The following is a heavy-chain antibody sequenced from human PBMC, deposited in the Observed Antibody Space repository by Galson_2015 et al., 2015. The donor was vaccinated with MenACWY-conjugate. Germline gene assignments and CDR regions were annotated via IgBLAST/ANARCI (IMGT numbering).Heavy chain of an antibody. J-gene: IGHJ2*01. CDR1: GFIFNTYW. Sequence: SLRLSCAASGFIFNTYWMHWVRQAPGKGLVWVSRINPGGSSTTYADSVKDRFTISRDNAKNTLYLQMNSLRPEDTAVYYCARDRRAAAAFRANWYFNLWGRGTLVTVSS. V-gene: IGHV3-74*01. CDR2: INPGGSST. D-gene: IGHD6-13*01. CDR3: ARDRRAAAAFRANWYFNL.